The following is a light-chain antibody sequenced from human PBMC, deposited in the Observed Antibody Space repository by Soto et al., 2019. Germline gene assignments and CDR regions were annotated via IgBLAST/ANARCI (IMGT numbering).Light chain of an antibody. CDR3: QQSYIAPWT. Sequence: DIQMTQSPSSLSASVGDRVSITCRASQSISTYLNWYQQKPGKVPRLLIYAASSLQSGVPSRFSGSGSGTDFTLTIGSLQPEDFATYYCQQSYIAPWTFGQGTKVEIK. J-gene: IGKJ1*01. V-gene: IGKV1-39*01. CDR2: AAS. CDR1: QSISTY.